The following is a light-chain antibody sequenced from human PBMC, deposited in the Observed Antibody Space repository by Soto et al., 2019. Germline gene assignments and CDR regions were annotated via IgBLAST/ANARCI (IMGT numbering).Light chain of an antibody. CDR1: RSNIGSRN. V-gene: IGLV1-47*01. J-gene: IGLJ7*01. CDR2: KNN. Sequence: QSVLTQPPSASGTPGQRVTISCSGSRSNIGSRNVYWYQQLPGRAPKLLIYKNNQRPSGVPDRFSGSKSGNAASLAICGLPAEDEADYYCAAWDGSRTRAVFGGGTQLTVL. CDR3: AAWDGSRTRAV.